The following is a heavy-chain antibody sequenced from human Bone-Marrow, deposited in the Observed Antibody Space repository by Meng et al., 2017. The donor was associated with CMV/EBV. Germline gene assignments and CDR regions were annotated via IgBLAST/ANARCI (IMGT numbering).Heavy chain of an antibody. CDR3: ARTGYYDSRVNWFDP. Sequence: GESLKISCKGSGYSFTSYWIGWVRQMPGKGLEWMGIIYPGDSDTRYSPAFQGQVTSSADKSSSTTYLQWSSLKASDSTMYYCARTGYYDSRVNWFDPWGQGTLVTVSS. CDR2: IYPGDSDT. D-gene: IGHD3-22*01. V-gene: IGHV5-51*01. CDR1: GYSFTSYW. J-gene: IGHJ5*02.